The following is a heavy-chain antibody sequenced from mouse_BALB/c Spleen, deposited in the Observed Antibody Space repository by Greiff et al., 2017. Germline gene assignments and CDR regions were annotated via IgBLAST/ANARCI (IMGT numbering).Heavy chain of an antibody. J-gene: IGHJ3*01. CDR2: ISSGGGST. V-gene: IGHV5-12-1*01. CDR3: ASLRWLLRFAY. Sequence: EVKLVESGGGLVKPGGSLKLSCAASGFAFSSYDMSWVRQTPEKRLEWVAYISSGGGSTYYPDTVKGRFTISRDNAKNTLYLQMSSLKSEDTAMYYCASLRWLLRFAYWGQGTLVTVSA. CDR1: GFAFSSYD. D-gene: IGHD2-3*01.